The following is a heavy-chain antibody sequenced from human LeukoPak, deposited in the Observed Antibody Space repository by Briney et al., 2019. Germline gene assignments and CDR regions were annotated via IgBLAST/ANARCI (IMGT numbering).Heavy chain of an antibody. CDR2: ISAYNGNT. CDR3: ARGSGFYYDDDAFDI. J-gene: IGHJ3*02. D-gene: IGHD3-3*01. CDR1: GYTFTSYG. Sequence: ASVKVSCKASGYTFTSYGISWLRQAPAQGLEWMGLISAYNGNTNYAQKLQGRVTMTTDTYTSTAYMELRSLRSDDTAVYYCARGSGFYYDDDAFDIWGQRTMVTVSS. V-gene: IGHV1-18*01.